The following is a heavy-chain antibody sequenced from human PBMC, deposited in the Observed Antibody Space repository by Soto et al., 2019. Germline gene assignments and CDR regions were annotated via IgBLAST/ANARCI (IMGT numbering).Heavy chain of an antibody. CDR1: GFTFSSYS. CDR2: ISSNGGST. J-gene: IGHJ6*02. Sequence: LRLSCSASGFTFSSYSMHWVRQAPGKGLEYVSAISSNGGSTYYADSVKGRFTISRDNSKNTLYLQMSSLRAEDTAVYYCVKVVSSSSRMDVWGQGTTVTVSS. CDR3: VKVVSSSSRMDV. D-gene: IGHD6-6*01. V-gene: IGHV3-64D*06.